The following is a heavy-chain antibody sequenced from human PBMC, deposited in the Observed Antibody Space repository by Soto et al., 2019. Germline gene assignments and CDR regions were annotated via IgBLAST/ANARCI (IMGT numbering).Heavy chain of an antibody. CDR2: ISAYNGNT. CDR3: ARDGYYDSSGYYYEGPYFDY. Sequence: QVRLVQSGAEVKKPGASVKVSCKASGYTFTSYGITWVRQAPGQGLEWMGWISAYNGNTNYAQKLQGRVTMTTDTSTSTAYMELRSLRSDDTAVYYCARDGYYDSSGYYYEGPYFDYWGQGTLVTVSS. D-gene: IGHD3-22*01. J-gene: IGHJ4*02. V-gene: IGHV1-18*04. CDR1: GYTFTSYG.